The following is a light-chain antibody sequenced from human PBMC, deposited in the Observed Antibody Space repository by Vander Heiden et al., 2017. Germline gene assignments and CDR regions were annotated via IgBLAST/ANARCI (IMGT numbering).Light chain of an antibody. CDR3: QQYNNWPWGT. CDR1: QSVSSN. CDR2: GAS. V-gene: IGKV3-15*01. J-gene: IGKJ1*01. Sequence: EIVMTQSPATLSVSPGERATLSCRASQSVSSNLAGYQQKPGQAPRLLINGASTRATGIPARFSGSGSGTEFTLTISSLQSEDFAVYYCQQYNNWPWGTFGQGTKVEIK.